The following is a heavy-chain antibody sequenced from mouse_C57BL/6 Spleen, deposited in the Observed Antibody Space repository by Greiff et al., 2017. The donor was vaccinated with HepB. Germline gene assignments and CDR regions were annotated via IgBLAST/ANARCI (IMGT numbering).Heavy chain of an antibody. D-gene: IGHD1-1*01. CDR1: GYTFTSYW. CDR3: ARDYGSFYAMDY. CDR2: IHPNSGST. J-gene: IGHJ4*01. V-gene: IGHV1-64*01. Sequence: VQLQQPGAELVKPGASVKLSCKASGYTFTSYWMHWVKQRPGQGLEWIGMIHPNSGSTNYNEKFKSKATLTVDTSSSTAYMQLSSLTSEDSAVYYCARDYGSFYAMDYWGQGTSVTVSS.